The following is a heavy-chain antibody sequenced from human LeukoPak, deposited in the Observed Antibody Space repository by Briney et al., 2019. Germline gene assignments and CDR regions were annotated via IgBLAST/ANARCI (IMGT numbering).Heavy chain of an antibody. V-gene: IGHV5-51*01. Sequence: GESLKISCKGSGYSFTSYWIGWVRQMPGKGLEWMGIIYPGDSDTRYSPSFQGQVTISADKSISTAYLQWSSLKASDTAMYYCARALGGYSYGFNFDYWGQGTLVTVSS. CDR1: GYSFTSYW. D-gene: IGHD5-18*01. J-gene: IGHJ4*02. CDR3: ARALGGYSYGFNFDY. CDR2: IYPGDSDT.